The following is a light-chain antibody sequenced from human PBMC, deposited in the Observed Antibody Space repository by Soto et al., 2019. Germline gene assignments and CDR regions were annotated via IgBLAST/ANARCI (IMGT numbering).Light chain of an antibody. V-gene: IGLV1-36*01. CDR3: AAWDDSLNGYV. CDR1: SSNIGNNA. CDR2: YDD. Sequence: QSVLTQPPSVSEAPRQRVTIXCSGSSSNIGNNAVNWYQQLPGKAPKLLIYYDDLLPSGVSDRFSGSKSGTSASLAISGLQSEDEADYYCAAWDDSLNGYVFGTGTKVTVL. J-gene: IGLJ1*01.